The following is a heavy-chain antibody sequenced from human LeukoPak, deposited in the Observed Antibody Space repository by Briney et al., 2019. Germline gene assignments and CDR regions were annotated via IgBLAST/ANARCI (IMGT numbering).Heavy chain of an antibody. J-gene: IGHJ5*02. D-gene: IGHD2-2*02. CDR2: FDPEDGET. CDR3: ARERGYCSSTSCYTGRRWFDP. CDR1: GYTLTELS. V-gene: IGHV1-24*01. Sequence: ASVKVSCKVSGYTLTELSMHWVRQAPGKGLEWMGGFDPEDGETIYAQKFQGRVTMTEDTSTDTAYMELSRLRSDDTAVYYCARERGYCSSTSCYTGRRWFDPWGQGTPVTVSS.